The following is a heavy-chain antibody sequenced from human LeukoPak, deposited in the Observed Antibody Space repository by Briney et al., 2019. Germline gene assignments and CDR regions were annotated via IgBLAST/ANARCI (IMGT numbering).Heavy chain of an antibody. CDR2: INPNSGGT. V-gene: IGHV1-2*02. CDR1: GYIFTSYD. CDR3: ARVVDCGGDCYYGTWFDP. Sequence: ASVKVSCMASGYIFTSYDINRVRQATGQGLEWMGWINPNSGGTNYAQKFQGRVTMSRDTSMRPAYMELSRLRSNDTAIYYCARVVDCGGDCYYGTWFDPWGQGTLVTVSS. D-gene: IGHD2-21*02. J-gene: IGHJ5*02.